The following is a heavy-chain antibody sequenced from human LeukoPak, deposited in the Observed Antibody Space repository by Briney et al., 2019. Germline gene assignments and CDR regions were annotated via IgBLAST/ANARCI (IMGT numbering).Heavy chain of an antibody. V-gene: IGHV1-2*02. Sequence: ASVKVSCTASGYTFTGYYMHWVRQAPGQGLEWMGWINPNSGGTNYAQKFQGRVTMTRDTSISTAYMELSRLRSDDTAVYYCARVGHRSYNWFDPWGQGTLVTVSS. J-gene: IGHJ5*02. CDR1: GYTFTGYY. CDR2: INPNSGGT. CDR3: ARVGHRSYNWFDP. D-gene: IGHD6-6*01.